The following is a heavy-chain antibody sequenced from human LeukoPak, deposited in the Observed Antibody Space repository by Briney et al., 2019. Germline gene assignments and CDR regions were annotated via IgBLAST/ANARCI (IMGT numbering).Heavy chain of an antibody. D-gene: IGHD6-19*01. J-gene: IGHJ6*02. CDR1: GYTFTSYD. V-gene: IGHV1-8*01. CDR2: MNPNSGNT. Sequence: ASVKVSCKASGYTFTSYDINWVRQATGQGLEWMGWMNPNSGNTGYAQKFQGRVTMTRNNSISTAYMELSSLRSEDTDVYYCARFSSGWYDYYYYGMDVWGQGTTVTVSS. CDR3: ARFSSGWYDYYYYGMDV.